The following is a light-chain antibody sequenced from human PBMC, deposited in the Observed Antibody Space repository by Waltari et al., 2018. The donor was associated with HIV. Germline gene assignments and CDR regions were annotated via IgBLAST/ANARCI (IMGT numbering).Light chain of an antibody. CDR2: GVN. CDR1: SRYVNNYNY. CDR3: CSYAGSNIHWV. V-gene: IGLV2-11*01. Sequence: QSALTQPRSVSGSPGQSVTISCTGTSRYVNNYNYVSWYQHHPGEAPKPVIFGVNKRPSGVPDHFSGSNSGNTASLTISGLQAEDEGHYYCCSYAGSNIHWVFGGGTKLTVL. J-gene: IGLJ3*02.